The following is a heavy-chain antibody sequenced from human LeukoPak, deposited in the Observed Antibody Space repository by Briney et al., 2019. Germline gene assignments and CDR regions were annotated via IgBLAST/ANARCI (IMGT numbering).Heavy chain of an antibody. CDR3: ARSGYSYGYRGAFDI. CDR1: GLTFSSYA. J-gene: IGHJ3*02. Sequence: GGSLRLSCAASGLTFSSYAMHWVRQAPGKGLEWVAVISYDGSNKYYADSVKGRFTISRDNSKNTLYLQMNSLRAEDTAVYYCARSGYSYGYRGAFDIWGQGTMVTVSS. D-gene: IGHD5-18*01. V-gene: IGHV3-30*04. CDR2: ISYDGSNK.